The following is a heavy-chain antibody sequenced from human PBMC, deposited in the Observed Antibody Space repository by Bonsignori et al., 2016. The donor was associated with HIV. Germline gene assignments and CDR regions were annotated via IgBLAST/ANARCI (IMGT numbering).Heavy chain of an antibody. CDR2: IYFSGST. J-gene: IGHJ5*02. D-gene: IGHD3-10*01. Sequence: RQAPGKGLEWIGSIYFSGSTSYNPSLKSRGTISLNTSKNQFSLKLRSVTAADTAVYYCARSGEDWFGPWGQGTLVTVSS. V-gene: IGHV4-39*07. CDR3: ARSGEDWFGP.